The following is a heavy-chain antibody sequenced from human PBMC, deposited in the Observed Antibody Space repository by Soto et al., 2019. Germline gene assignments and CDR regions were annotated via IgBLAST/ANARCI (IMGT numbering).Heavy chain of an antibody. CDR2: ISDDRSNT. Sequence: QVQLVESGGGVVQPGRSLRLSCAASGFTFSRHTMHWVRQAPGKGLEWVAAISDDRSNTYYADSVKGRFTISRDNSKKTVYMQMNRLSSEETDGHHCAREVYYDFWSGLNTAPYYFDDWGQGTLVTVSS. CDR1: GFTFSRHT. V-gene: IGHV3-30-3*01. J-gene: IGHJ4*02. D-gene: IGHD3-3*01. CDR3: AREVYYDFWSGLNTAPYYFDD.